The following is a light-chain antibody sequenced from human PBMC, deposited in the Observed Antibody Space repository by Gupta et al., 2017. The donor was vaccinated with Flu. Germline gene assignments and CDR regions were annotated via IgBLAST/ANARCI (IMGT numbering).Light chain of an antibody. Sequence: HTAGISCSCDALPIQSASRYQHHPGPAPVLLIYEDKKRPSGIPDRFSASNSATTATLSITGLQAEDEADYYCYSTDTSLSPWVFGGGTNLTVL. J-gene: IGLJ3*02. V-gene: IGLV3-10*01. CDR3: YSTDTSLSPWV. CDR1: ALPIQS. CDR2: EDK.